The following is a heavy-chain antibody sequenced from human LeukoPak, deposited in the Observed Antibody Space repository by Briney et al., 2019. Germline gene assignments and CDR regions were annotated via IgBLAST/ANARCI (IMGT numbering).Heavy chain of an antibody. Sequence: PGGSLRLSCAASGFSVSTNYLTWVRQAPGKGLEWVSIIYGGGNTYYAGSVKGRFIISRDSSKNTLYLQMSSLRAEDTAVYYCARGDNWNDGRGLDDWGQGTLVTVSS. J-gene: IGHJ4*02. CDR3: ARGDNWNDGRGLDD. D-gene: IGHD1-1*01. CDR1: GFSVSTNY. CDR2: IYGGGNT. V-gene: IGHV3-53*01.